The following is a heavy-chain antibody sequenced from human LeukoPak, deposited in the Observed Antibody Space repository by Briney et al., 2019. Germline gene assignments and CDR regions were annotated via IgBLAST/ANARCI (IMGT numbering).Heavy chain of an antibody. CDR3: ARRLGSSSTGFDY. CDR1: GGSISSYY. CDR2: IHYSGST. V-gene: IGHV4-59*08. Sequence: SETLSLTCTVSGGSISSYYWSWIRQPPGKGLEWIGSIHYSGSTTYNPSLKSPVTISEDTSKNQFSLKLSSVTAADTAVYYCARRLGSSSTGFDYWGQGTLVTVSS. J-gene: IGHJ4*02. D-gene: IGHD2-2*01.